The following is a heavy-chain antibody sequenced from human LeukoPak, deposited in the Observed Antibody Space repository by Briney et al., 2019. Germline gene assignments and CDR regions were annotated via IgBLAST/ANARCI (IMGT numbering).Heavy chain of an antibody. CDR2: IYYSGST. J-gene: IGHJ4*02. D-gene: IGHD6-25*01. Sequence: WVRQPPGKGLEWIGYIYYSGSTYYNPSLKSRVTMSVDTSKNQFSLKLSSVTAADTAVFYCARDRSGIAADWGQGILVTVSS. CDR3: ARDRSGIAAD. V-gene: IGHV4-30-4*01.